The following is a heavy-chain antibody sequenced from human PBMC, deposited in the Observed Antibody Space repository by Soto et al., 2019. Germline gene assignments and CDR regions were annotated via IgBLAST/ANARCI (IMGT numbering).Heavy chain of an antibody. CDR1: GGSISSSSYY. V-gene: IGHV4-39*01. J-gene: IGHJ4*02. D-gene: IGHD2-15*01. Sequence: SETLSLTCTVSGGSISSSSYYWGWIRQPPGKGLEWIGSIYYSGSTYYNPSLKSRVTISVDTSKNQFSLKLSSVTAADTAVYYCASVYCSGGSCYYDYWGQGTLVTVSS. CDR3: ASVYCSGGSCYYDY. CDR2: IYYSGST.